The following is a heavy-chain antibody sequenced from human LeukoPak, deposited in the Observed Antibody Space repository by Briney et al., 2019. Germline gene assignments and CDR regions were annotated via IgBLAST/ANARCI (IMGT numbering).Heavy chain of an antibody. Sequence: SVKVSCKASGGTFSSYAISWVRQAPGQGLGWMGGIIPIFGTANYAQKFQGRVTITTDESTSTAYMELSSLRSEDTAVYYCARRYSSSSGDYFDYWGQGTLVTVSS. J-gene: IGHJ4*02. CDR2: IIPIFGTA. D-gene: IGHD6-6*01. CDR3: ARRYSSSSGDYFDY. V-gene: IGHV1-69*05. CDR1: GGTFSSYA.